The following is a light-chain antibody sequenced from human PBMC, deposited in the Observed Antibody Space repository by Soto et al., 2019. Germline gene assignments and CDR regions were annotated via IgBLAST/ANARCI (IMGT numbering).Light chain of an antibody. CDR1: NIGSKS. V-gene: IGLV3-21*02. J-gene: IGLJ1*01. CDR3: NSYTTLSNRV. CDR2: DGG. Sequence: SYELTQPPSVSVAPGQAARITCGGDNIGSKSVHWYQQKPGQAPVLVVYDGGDRPSGIPARFSGSNSGNTATLTISRVEAGDEADYYCNSYTTLSNRVFGTGTKVTVL.